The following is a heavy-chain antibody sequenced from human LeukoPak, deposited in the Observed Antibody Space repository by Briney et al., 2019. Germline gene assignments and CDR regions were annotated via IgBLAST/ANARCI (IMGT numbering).Heavy chain of an antibody. V-gene: IGHV3-48*04. CDR1: GFTFSSYW. CDR2: ISSSGSTI. J-gene: IGHJ5*02. Sequence: GGSLRLSCAASGFTFSSYWMSWVRQAPGKGLEWVSYISSSGSTIYYADSVKGRFTISRDNAKNSLYLQMNSLRAEDTAVYYCASHGPKGWFDPWGQGTLVTVSS. CDR3: ASHGPKGWFDP. D-gene: IGHD4-17*01.